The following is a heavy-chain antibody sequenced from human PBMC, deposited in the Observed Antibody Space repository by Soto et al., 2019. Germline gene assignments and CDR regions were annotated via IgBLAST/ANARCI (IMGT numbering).Heavy chain of an antibody. Sequence: GGSLRLSCAASGVTFSSYSMNWVRQAPGKGLEWVSYISSSSSTIYYADSVKGRFTISRDNAKNSLYLQMNSLRAEDTAVYYCARGPYYDFWSGYYDYYYYYMDVWGKGTTVTVSS. V-gene: IGHV3-48*01. CDR1: GVTFSSYS. CDR2: ISSSSSTI. D-gene: IGHD3-3*01. CDR3: ARGPYYDFWSGYYDYYYYYMDV. J-gene: IGHJ6*03.